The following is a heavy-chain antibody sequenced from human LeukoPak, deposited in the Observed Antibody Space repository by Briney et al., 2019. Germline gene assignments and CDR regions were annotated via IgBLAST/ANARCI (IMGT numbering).Heavy chain of an antibody. CDR2: IYYIGST. Sequence: GSLRLSCAASGFTFSSYAMSWIRQPPGKGLEXIGYIYYIGSTNYNPSLKSRITISVDTSKSHFSLKLSSVTAADTAVYYCARVVGATGSSDYWGQGTLVTVSS. V-gene: IGHV4-59*01. CDR1: GFTFSSYA. D-gene: IGHD1-26*01. CDR3: ARVVGATGSSDY. J-gene: IGHJ4*02.